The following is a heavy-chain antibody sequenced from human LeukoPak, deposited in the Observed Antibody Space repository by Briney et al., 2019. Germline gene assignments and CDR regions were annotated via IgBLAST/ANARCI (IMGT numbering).Heavy chain of an antibody. Sequence: GASVKVSCKASGYTFTGYYMHWVRQAPGQGLEWMGGIIPIFGTANYAQKFQGRVTITADESTSTAYMELSSLRSEDTAVYYCARDLSWGQGTMVTVSS. CDR3: ARDLS. CDR1: GYTFTGYY. CDR2: IIPIFGTA. V-gene: IGHV1-69*13. J-gene: IGHJ3*01.